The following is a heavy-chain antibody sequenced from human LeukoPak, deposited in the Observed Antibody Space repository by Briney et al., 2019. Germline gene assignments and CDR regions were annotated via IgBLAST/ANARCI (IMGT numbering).Heavy chain of an antibody. CDR1: GYTLTELS. CDR3: ATAPLRDDSSGYYLPVVFVP. Sequence: ASVKVSCKVSGYTLTELSMHWVRQAPGKGLEWMGGFDPEDGETIYAQKFQGRVTITEDTSSDTAYMALSNQRSEEAPVSYCATAPLRDDSSGYYLPVVFVPWGQGTLVTVSS. CDR2: FDPEDGET. V-gene: IGHV1-24*01. J-gene: IGHJ5*02. D-gene: IGHD3-22*01.